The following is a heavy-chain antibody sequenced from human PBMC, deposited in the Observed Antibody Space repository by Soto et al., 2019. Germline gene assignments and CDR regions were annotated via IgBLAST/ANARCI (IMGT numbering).Heavy chain of an antibody. D-gene: IGHD5-12*01. CDR3: ARGVDIVATIPFDY. CDR2: INHSGST. Sequence: QVQLQQWGAGLLKPSETLSLTCAVYGGSFSGYYWSWIRQPPGKGLEWIGEINHSGSTNYNPSLKSRVTISVDTSKNQFSLKLSSVTAADTAVYYCARGVDIVATIPFDYWGQGTLVTVSS. J-gene: IGHJ4*02. CDR1: GGSFSGYY. V-gene: IGHV4-34*01.